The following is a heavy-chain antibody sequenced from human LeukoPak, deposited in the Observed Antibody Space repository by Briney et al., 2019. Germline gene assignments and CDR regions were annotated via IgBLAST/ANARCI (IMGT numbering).Heavy chain of an antibody. Sequence: ASVKVSCKASGYTFTSYAMHWVRQAPGQRLEWMGWSNAGNGNTKYSQEFQGRVTITRDTSASTAYMELSSLRSEDMAVYYCARAQGVRILEWLPIFDYWGQGTLVTVSS. CDR3: ARAQGVRILEWLPIFDY. D-gene: IGHD3-3*01. J-gene: IGHJ4*02. CDR2: SNAGNGNT. CDR1: GYTFTSYA. V-gene: IGHV1-3*02.